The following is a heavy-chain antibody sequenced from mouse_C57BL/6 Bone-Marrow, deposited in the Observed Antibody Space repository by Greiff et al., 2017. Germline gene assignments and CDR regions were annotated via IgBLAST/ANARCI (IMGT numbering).Heavy chain of an antibody. CDR3: SNYCSSSYWDFDG. CDR2: INPYNGGT. CDR1: GYTFTDYY. D-gene: IGHD1-1*01. V-gene: IGHV1-19*01. J-gene: IGHJ1*03. Sequence: VQLQQSGPVLVKPGASVKMSCKASGYTFTDYYMNWVKQSHGKSLEWIGVINPYNGGTSYNQKFKGKATLTVYKSSSTAYMELNSLTSEDSAVYYCSNYCSSSYWDFDGWGTGTTVTVAS.